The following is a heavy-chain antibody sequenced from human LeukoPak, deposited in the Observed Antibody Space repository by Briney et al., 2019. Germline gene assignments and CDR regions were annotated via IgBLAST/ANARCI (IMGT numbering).Heavy chain of an antibody. CDR2: INTDSGNP. CDR3: VKEILRFDL. J-gene: IGHJ3*01. V-gene: IGHV7-4-1*02. Sequence: VASVKVSCKASGYTFTDYYMHWVRQAPGQGLEWMGWINTDSGNPTYAQGFTGRFVFSLDSAVSTAYLQIRNLMPEDTGKYYCVKEILRFDLWGQGTMVTVSS. CDR1: GYTFTDYY.